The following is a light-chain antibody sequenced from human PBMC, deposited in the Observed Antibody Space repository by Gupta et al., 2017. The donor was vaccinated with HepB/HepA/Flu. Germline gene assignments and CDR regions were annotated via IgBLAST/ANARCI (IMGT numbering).Light chain of an antibody. Sequence: EIVMTQSPATLSVSPGERATLSCRASQSVSSNLAWYQQKLGQAPRLLIFGSSTRATGIPARFSGSGYGTEFTLTISSLQSEDFAVYFCQQYDQWPPLTFGGGTKLDIK. CDR1: QSVSSN. V-gene: IGKV3-15*01. J-gene: IGKJ4*01. CDR3: QQYDQWPPLT. CDR2: GSS.